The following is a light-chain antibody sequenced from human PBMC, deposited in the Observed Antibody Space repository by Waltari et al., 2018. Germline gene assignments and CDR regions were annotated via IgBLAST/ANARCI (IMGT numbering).Light chain of an antibody. J-gene: IGLJ3*02. CDR2: GVT. CDR1: SSDVGGYNY. CDR3: SSYVGSDNVV. V-gene: IGLV2-8*01. Sequence: QSALTQPPSASGSPGQSVTFSCTGTSSDVGGYNYVSWYQKNPGKAPKRMIYGVTKRPPGVPDRFSGSKSGNTASLTVAGLQAEEEADYYCSSYVGSDNVVFGGGTKLTVL.